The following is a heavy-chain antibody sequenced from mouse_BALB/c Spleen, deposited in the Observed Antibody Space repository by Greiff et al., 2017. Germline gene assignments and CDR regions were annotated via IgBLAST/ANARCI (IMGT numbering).Heavy chain of an antibody. CDR1: GYTFTSYF. CDR3: ASQDEDRANAMDY. J-gene: IGHJ4*01. V-gene: IGHV1-14*01. D-gene: IGHD3-1*01. Sequence: VQLQQSGPELVKPGASVKMSCKASGYTFTSYFMHWVKQKPGQGLEWIGYINPYNDGTKYNEKFKGKATLTSDKSSSTAYMELSSLTSEDSAVYYCASQDEDRANAMDYWGQGTSVTVSS. CDR2: INPYNDGT.